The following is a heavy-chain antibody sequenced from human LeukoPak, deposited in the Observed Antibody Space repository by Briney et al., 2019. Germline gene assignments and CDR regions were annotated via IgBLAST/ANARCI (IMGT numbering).Heavy chain of an antibody. CDR3: AKAQDPTYYYGSGSPLDWFDP. Sequence: GGSLRLSCAASVFTFSSYAMSWVRQAPGKGLEWVSAISGSGGSTYYADSVKGRFTISRDNSKNTLYLQMNSLRAEDTAVYYCAKAQDPTYYYGSGSPLDWFDPWGQGTLVTVSS. J-gene: IGHJ5*02. CDR1: VFTFSSYA. V-gene: IGHV3-23*01. D-gene: IGHD3-10*01. CDR2: ISGSGGST.